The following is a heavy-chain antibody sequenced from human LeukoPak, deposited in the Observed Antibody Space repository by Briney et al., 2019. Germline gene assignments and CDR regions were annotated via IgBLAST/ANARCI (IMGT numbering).Heavy chain of an antibody. CDR1: GGSFSGYY. Sequence: SETLSLTCAVYGGSFSGYYWSWIRQPPGKGLEWIGEINHSGSTNYNPSLRSRVTISVDTSKNQFSLKLSSVTAADTAVYYRARGRGAFDIWGQGTMVTVSS. CDR3: ARGRGAFDI. J-gene: IGHJ3*02. V-gene: IGHV4-34*01. D-gene: IGHD5-12*01. CDR2: INHSGST.